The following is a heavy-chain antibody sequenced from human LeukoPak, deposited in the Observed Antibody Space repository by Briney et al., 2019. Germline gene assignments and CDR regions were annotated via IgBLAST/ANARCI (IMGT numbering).Heavy chain of an antibody. D-gene: IGHD3-10*01. J-gene: IGHJ6*02. Sequence: PGGSLRLSCAASGFTVSSNYMSWVRQAPGKGLEWVSVIYSGGSTYYADSMKGRFTISRDNSKNTLYLQTNTLRAEDTAVYYCARLSYYYASGSYLSVDVWGQGTTVT. V-gene: IGHV3-53*01. CDR1: GFTVSSNY. CDR3: ARLSYYYASGSYLSVDV. CDR2: IYSGGST.